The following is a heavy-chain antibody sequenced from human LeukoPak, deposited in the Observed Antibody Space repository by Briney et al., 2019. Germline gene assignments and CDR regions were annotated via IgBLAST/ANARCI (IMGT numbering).Heavy chain of an antibody. V-gene: IGHV4-59*12. CDR2: IYYSGST. Sequence: SETLSLTCTVSGGSISSYYWSWIRQPPGKGLEWIGYIYYSGSTNYNPSLKSRVTISVDTSKNQFSLKLSSVTAADTAVYYCARSTTVVTYWGQGTLVTVSS. D-gene: IGHD4-23*01. J-gene: IGHJ4*02. CDR3: ARSTTVVTY. CDR1: GGSISSYY.